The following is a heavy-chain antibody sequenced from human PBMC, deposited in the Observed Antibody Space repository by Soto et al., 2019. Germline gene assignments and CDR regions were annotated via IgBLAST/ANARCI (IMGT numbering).Heavy chain of an antibody. CDR1: GGYISSGVYY. CDR3: ARASIAELTLDY. Sequence: SETLSLTCTVSGGYISSGVYYWSWIRQPPGKGLEWIGYIYYSGSTYYNPSLKSRVTISVDTSKNQFSLKLSSVTAADTAVYYCARASIAELTLDYWGQGTLVTVSS. CDR2: IYYSGST. D-gene: IGHD6-13*01. J-gene: IGHJ4*02. V-gene: IGHV4-30-4*01.